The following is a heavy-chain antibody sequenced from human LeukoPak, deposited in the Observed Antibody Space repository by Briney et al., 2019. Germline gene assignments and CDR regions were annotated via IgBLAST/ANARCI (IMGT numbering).Heavy chain of an antibody. CDR2: ISSSSSYI. V-gene: IGHV3-21*01. CDR1: GFTFSSYS. D-gene: IGHD5-18*01. Sequence: PGGSLRLSCAASGFTFSSYSMNWVRQAPGKGLEWVSSISSSSSYIYYADSVKGRFTISRDNAKNSLYLQMNSLRAEDTAVYYCAILPGGYSYGYGYYGMDVWGQGTTVTVSS. CDR3: AILPGGYSYGYGYYGMDV. J-gene: IGHJ6*02.